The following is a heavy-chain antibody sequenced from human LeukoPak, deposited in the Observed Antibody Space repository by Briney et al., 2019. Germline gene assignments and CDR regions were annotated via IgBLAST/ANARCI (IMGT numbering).Heavy chain of an antibody. Sequence: GGSLRLSCAASGFTFNRFWMHWVRQAPGKGLVWVSRIISDGSSTNYADSVKGRLTISRDNAKNTLYLQMNSLRAEDTALYYCAREDVDITVATSRAFDIWGQGTMVTVSS. J-gene: IGHJ3*02. CDR1: GFTFNRFW. V-gene: IGHV3-74*01. CDR2: IISDGSST. D-gene: IGHD6-19*01. CDR3: AREDVDITVATSRAFDI.